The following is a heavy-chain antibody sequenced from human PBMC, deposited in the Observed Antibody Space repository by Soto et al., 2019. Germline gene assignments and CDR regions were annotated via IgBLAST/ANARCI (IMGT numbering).Heavy chain of an antibody. Sequence: QVQLVQSGAEVKKPGSSVKVSCKASGGTFSSYTISWVRQAPGQGLEWMGRIIPILGIANYAQKFQGRVTITADKATSTAYMEVSSLRSEDTAVYYCARSYCRGDCYHLFDYWGQGTLVTVSS. V-gene: IGHV1-69*02. CDR1: GGTFSSYT. J-gene: IGHJ4*02. CDR2: IIPILGIA. CDR3: ARSYCRGDCYHLFDY. D-gene: IGHD2-21*02.